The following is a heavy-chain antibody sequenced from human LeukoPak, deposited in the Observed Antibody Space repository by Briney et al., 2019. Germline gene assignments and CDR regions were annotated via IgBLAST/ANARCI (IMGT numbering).Heavy chain of an antibody. D-gene: IGHD7-27*01. J-gene: IGHJ4*02. Sequence: GGSLRLSCATSGFSFSSHAMTWVRQAPGKGLEWLSAISISGDDTYYADSVKGRFTISRDNSKNTLYLQMNSLRAEDTAVYYCARVLAAGELDYWGQGTLVTVSS. CDR1: GFSFSSHA. CDR2: ISISGDDT. V-gene: IGHV3-23*01. CDR3: ARVLAAGELDY.